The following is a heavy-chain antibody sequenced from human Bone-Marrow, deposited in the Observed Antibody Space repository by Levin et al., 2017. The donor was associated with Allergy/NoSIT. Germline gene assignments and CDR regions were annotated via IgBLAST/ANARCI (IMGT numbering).Heavy chain of an antibody. CDR3: AKDPYDSTGYWVDY. D-gene: IGHD3-22*01. CDR1: GFTFSSYA. Sequence: PGGSLRLSCAASGFTFSSYAMTWVRQAPGKGLEWVSGISGSGGTTLYADSVKGRFTISRDNSKNTLYLQMNSLRAEDTAVYYCAKDPYDSTGYWVDYWGQGTLVTVSS. J-gene: IGHJ4*02. CDR2: ISGSGGTT. V-gene: IGHV3-23*01.